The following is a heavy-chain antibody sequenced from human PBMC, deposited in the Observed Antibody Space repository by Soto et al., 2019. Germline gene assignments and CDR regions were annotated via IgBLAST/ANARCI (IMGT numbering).Heavy chain of an antibody. D-gene: IGHD6-19*01. V-gene: IGHV1-2*04. CDR2: IDPNSGGT. Sequence: GASVKVSCKASGYTFSGYYMHWVRQAPGQGLEWMGWIDPNSGGTNYAQKFQGWVTMTRDTSISTAYMNLSRLTSDDTAVYYCARAAVAGIDAFDIWGQGTTVTVSS. CDR3: ARAAVAGIDAFDI. J-gene: IGHJ3*02. CDR1: GYTFSGYY.